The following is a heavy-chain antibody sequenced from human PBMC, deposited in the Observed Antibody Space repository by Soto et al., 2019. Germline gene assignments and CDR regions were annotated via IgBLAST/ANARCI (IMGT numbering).Heavy chain of an antibody. Sequence: PSETLSLTCAVYGGSFSGYYWSWIRQSPGKGLEWIGEINHSGSTNYNPSLKSRVTISVDTSKNQFSLKLSSVTAADTAVYCCARGLKKDGDYDGPDDYWGQGTLVTVSS. D-gene: IGHD4-17*01. CDR3: ARGLKKDGDYDGPDDY. CDR2: INHSGST. J-gene: IGHJ4*02. V-gene: IGHV4-34*01. CDR1: GGSFSGYY.